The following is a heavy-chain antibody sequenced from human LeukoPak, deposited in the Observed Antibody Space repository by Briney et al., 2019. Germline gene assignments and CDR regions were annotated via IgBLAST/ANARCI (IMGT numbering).Heavy chain of an antibody. CDR3: ARAPYDYVWGSYRSSYYYGMDV. Sequence: SETLSLTCTVSGGSISSGGYYWSWIRQHPGKGLEWIGYVYYSGSTYYNPSIKSRVTISVDTSKNQFSLKLSSVTAADTAVYYCARAPYDYVWGSYRSSYYYGMDVWGQGTTVTVSS. CDR1: GGSISSGGYY. V-gene: IGHV4-31*03. J-gene: IGHJ6*02. D-gene: IGHD3-16*02. CDR2: VYYSGST.